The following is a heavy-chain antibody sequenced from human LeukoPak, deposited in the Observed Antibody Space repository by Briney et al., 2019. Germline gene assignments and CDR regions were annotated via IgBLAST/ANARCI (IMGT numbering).Heavy chain of an antibody. Sequence: PGGSLRLSCVASGFTFSSYSMNWVHQAPGKGLEWVSSISSSSSYIYYADSVKGRFTISRDNAKNSLYLQMNSLRAEDTAVYYCARSVVVAAATRGSDYWGQGTLVTVSS. J-gene: IGHJ4*02. CDR2: ISSSSSYI. CDR3: ARSVVVAAATRGSDY. CDR1: GFTFSSYS. V-gene: IGHV3-21*01. D-gene: IGHD2-15*01.